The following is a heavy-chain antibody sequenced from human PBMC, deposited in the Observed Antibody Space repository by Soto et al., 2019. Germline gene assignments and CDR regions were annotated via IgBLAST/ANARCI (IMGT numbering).Heavy chain of an antibody. V-gene: IGHV3-23*01. D-gene: IGHD1-7*01. Sequence: GGSLRLSCAASGFTFSSYAMSWVRQAPGKGLEWVSAISGSGGSTYYADSVKGRFTISRDNSKNTLYLQMNSLRAEDTAVYYCAKDRGATGTTPYFDYWGQGTLVTVSS. CDR2: ISGSGGST. CDR1: GFTFSSYA. J-gene: IGHJ4*02. CDR3: AKDRGATGTTPYFDY.